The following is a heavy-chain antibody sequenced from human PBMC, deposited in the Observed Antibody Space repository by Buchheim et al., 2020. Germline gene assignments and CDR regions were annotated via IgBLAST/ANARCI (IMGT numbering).Heavy chain of an antibody. CDR1: GFTFTTYW. D-gene: IGHD3-22*01. CDR3: ARDDDRSTHYGQFVY. J-gene: IGHJ4*02. V-gene: IGHV3-7*01. CDR2: LKGDGSQK. Sequence: EVQLVESGRGLVRPGESLRLSCAASGFTFTTYWMTWVRQAPGKGLEWVANLKGDGSQKYLVDSVKGRFTISRDNVKNSLFLQMDSLRDEDTAVYYCARDDDRSTHYGQFVYWGQGTL.